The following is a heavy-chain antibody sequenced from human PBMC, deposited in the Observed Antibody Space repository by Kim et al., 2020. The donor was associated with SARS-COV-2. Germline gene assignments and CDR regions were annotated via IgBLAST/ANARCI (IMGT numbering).Heavy chain of an antibody. Sequence: GGSLRLSCVASGFNFSSYVMHWVRQAPGKGLEWVAVTSYDERSKYYADSVKGRFTISRDNSKNVLYLQMNSVRGEDTAVYYCAKETDAFDIWGQGTMVT. CDR3: AKETDAFDI. CDR1: GFNFSSYV. V-gene: IGHV3-30*18. CDR2: TSYDERSK. J-gene: IGHJ3*02.